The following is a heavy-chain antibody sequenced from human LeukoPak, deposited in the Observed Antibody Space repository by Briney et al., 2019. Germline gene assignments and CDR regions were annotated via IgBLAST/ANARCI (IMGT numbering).Heavy chain of an antibody. CDR1: GFTFRSYG. CDR3: AKARYTSKVLLPKF. D-gene: IGHD3-10*01. Sequence: PGGSLRLSCAASGFTFRSYGMHWVRQAPGKGLEWVGVISYDGNQKYYVDSVKGRFTISRDNSKNTLYLQMNSLRGEDTAVYYCAKARYTSKVLLPKFWGQGTLVTVSS. V-gene: IGHV3-30*18. J-gene: IGHJ4*02. CDR2: ISYDGNQK.